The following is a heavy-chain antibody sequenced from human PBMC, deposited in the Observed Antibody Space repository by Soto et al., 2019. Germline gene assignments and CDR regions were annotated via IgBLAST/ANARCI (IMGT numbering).Heavy chain of an antibody. CDR1: GYTFTSYG. Sequence: VSVKVCCKASGYTFTSYGISWVRQAPGQGLEWMGWISAYNGNTNYAQKLQGRVTMTTDTSTSTAYMELRSLRSDDTAVYYCARVPPYYGSGSYPIDYWGQGTLVTVSS. CDR3: ARVPPYYGSGSYPIDY. D-gene: IGHD3-10*01. J-gene: IGHJ4*02. V-gene: IGHV1-18*04. CDR2: ISAYNGNT.